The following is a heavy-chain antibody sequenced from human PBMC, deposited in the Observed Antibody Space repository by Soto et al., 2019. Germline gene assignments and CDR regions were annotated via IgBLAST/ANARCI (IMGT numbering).Heavy chain of an antibody. Sequence: QVHLVQSGAEVKKPGSSVKVSCKASGGSFRNYIFACVRQAPGQGLEWMGGTIPMFATAQYAQKLQGRVTITADEATSTVYMDLTSLRSDDTAVYYCARGLFGQQWLVGFDTWGQGTLVTVSS. V-gene: IGHV1-69*01. J-gene: IGHJ4*02. D-gene: IGHD6-19*01. CDR1: GGSFRNYI. CDR3: ARGLFGQQWLVGFDT. CDR2: TIPMFATA.